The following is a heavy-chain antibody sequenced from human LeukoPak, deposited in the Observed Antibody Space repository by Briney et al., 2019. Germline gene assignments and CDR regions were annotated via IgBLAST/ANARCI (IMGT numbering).Heavy chain of an antibody. D-gene: IGHD1-26*01. J-gene: IGHJ4*02. CDR1: GGSFSDYY. V-gene: IGHV4-34*01. Sequence: SETLSLTCAVYGGSFSDYYWSWIRQPPGKGLEWIGEINHSGSTNYNPSLKSRVTISVDTSKNQFSLRLSSVTAADTAVYYCAREGGSGTYGQIDYWGQGTLVTVSS. CDR2: INHSGST. CDR3: AREGGSGTYGQIDY.